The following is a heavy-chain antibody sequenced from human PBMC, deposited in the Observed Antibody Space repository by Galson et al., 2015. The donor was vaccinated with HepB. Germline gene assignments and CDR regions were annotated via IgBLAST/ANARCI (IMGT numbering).Heavy chain of an antibody. CDR2: MNPRSGNT. J-gene: IGHJ3*02. CDR3: TRGGGYYDDSGYHIDAIDI. Sequence: SVKVSCKASGATFGSYAFSWVRQAPGQGLEWMVWMNPRSGNTGYAREFKGRVTVTRNTSISTAYMELSSLSSDDTAVYYCTRGGGYYDDSGYHIDAIDIWGQGTMVSVSS. CDR1: GATFGSYA. V-gene: IGHV1-8*02. D-gene: IGHD3-22*01.